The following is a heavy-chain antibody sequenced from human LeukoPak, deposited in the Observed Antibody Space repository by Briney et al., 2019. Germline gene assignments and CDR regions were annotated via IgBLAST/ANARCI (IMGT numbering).Heavy chain of an antibody. CDR1: GYSFTSYW. D-gene: IGHD2/OR15-2a*01. V-gene: IGHV5-51*01. CDR3: ARQHALGPNIGDYVDY. Sequence: GESLKISCKGSGYSFTSYWIGWVRQMPGKGLEWMGIIYPGDSDTRYSPSFQGQVTISADKSISTACLQWSSLKASDTAMYYCARQHALGPNIGDYVDYWGQGTLVTVSS. J-gene: IGHJ4*02. CDR2: IYPGDSDT.